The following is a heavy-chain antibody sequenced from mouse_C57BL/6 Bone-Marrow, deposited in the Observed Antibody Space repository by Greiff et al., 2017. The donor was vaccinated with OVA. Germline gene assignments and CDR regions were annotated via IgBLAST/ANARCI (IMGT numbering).Heavy chain of an antibody. CDR2: IRSKSNNYAT. CDR3: VRHTTVGAAMDY. CDR1: GFSFNTYA. D-gene: IGHD1-1*01. Sequence: DVKLVESGGGLVQPKGSLKLSCAASGFSFNTYALNWVRQAPGKGLEWVARIRSKSNNYATYYADSVKDRFTISRDDSESMLYLQMNNLKTEDTAMYYCVRHTTVGAAMDYWGQGTSVTVSS. V-gene: IGHV10-1*01. J-gene: IGHJ4*01.